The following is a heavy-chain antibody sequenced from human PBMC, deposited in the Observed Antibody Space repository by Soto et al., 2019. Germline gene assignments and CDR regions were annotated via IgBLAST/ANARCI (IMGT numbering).Heavy chain of an antibody. J-gene: IGHJ3*02. CDR1: GGTFSSYA. D-gene: IGHD4-17*01. Sequence: QVQLVQSGAEVKKPGSSVKVSCKASGGTFSSYAISWVRQAPGQGLEWMGGIIPIFGTANYAQKFQGRVTITADESTSTAYMELSSLRSEDTAVYYCARDDYGGNSDDDAFDNWGQGTMVTVSS. V-gene: IGHV1-69*01. CDR3: ARDDYGGNSDDDAFDN. CDR2: IIPIFGTA.